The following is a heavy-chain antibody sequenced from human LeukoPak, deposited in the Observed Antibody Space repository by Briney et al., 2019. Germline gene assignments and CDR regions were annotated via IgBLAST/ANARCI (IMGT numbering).Heavy chain of an antibody. Sequence: PGGSLRLSCAASGFTFRDYTMNWVRQAPGKGLEWVSAISKSGTYIKYADSVKGRFTVSRDNAKNSLFLQMNSLRAEDTAVYYCARDWGSWYFDYWGQGTLVTVSS. CDR2: ISKSGTYI. CDR1: GFTFRDYT. J-gene: IGHJ4*02. CDR3: ARDWGSWYFDY. V-gene: IGHV3-21*01. D-gene: IGHD3-16*01.